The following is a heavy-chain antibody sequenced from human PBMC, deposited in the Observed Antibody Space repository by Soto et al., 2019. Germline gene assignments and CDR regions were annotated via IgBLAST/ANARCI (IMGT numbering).Heavy chain of an antibody. J-gene: IGHJ1*01. Sequence: SETLSLTCDVSGDSISTSSYYWGWIRQPPGKGLEWIASNYYSGATYYNPSLQSRVTISVDTSNNRFSLTLSSLTAADTAVYFCARLAYSGYLQTWGQGSLVTVSS. CDR2: NYYSGAT. CDR1: GDSISTSSYY. V-gene: IGHV4-39*02. D-gene: IGHD1-26*01. CDR3: ARLAYSGYLQT.